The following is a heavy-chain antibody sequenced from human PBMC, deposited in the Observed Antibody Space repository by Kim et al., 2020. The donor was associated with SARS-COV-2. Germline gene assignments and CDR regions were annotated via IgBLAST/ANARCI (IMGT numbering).Heavy chain of an antibody. J-gene: IGHJ4*02. V-gene: IGHV3-30*02. Sequence: SNKYYADDVNERFTHSRDNSKNTLYLQMNSLRAEDRAVYYCAKAEAYDYWGQGTLVTVSS. CDR2: SNK. CDR3: AKAEAYDY.